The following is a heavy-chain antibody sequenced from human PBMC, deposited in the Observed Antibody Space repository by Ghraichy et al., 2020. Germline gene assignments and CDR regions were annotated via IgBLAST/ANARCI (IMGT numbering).Heavy chain of an antibody. V-gene: IGHV4-59*01. CDR1: GGSISSYY. CDR2: IYYSGST. Sequence: SETLSLTCTVSGGSISSYYWSWIRQPPGKGLEWIGYIYYSGSTNYNPSLKSRVTISVDTSKNQFSLKLSSVTTADTAVYYCERHERIAAAGVAFDPWGQGTLVTVSS. D-gene: IGHD6-13*01. CDR3: ERHERIAAAGVAFDP. J-gene: IGHJ5*02.